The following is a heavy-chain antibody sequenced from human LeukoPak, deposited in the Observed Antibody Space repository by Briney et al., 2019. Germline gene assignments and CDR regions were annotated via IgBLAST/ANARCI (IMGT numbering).Heavy chain of an antibody. V-gene: IGHV3-7*01. Sequence: PGGSLRLSCAASGFTFSSYWMSWVRQAPGKGLEWVANIKQDGSEKYYVDSVKDRFTISRDNAKNSLYLQMNSLRAEDTAVYYCARVGNCGGDCYLVYWGQGTLVTVSS. CDR3: ARVGNCGGDCYLVY. CDR2: IKQDGSEK. D-gene: IGHD2-21*02. J-gene: IGHJ4*02. CDR1: GFTFSSYW.